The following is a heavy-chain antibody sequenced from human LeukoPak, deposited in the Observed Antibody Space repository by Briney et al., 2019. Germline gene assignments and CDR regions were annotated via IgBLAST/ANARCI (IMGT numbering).Heavy chain of an antibody. V-gene: IGHV4-39*01. CDR1: GGSISSSSYY. Sequence: PSETLSLTCTVSGGSISSSSYYWGWIRQPPGKGLEWIGSIYYSGSTYYNPSLKSRVTISVDTSKNQFSLRLSSVTASDTAVYYCARQYGSGSYYPPFGYWGQGTLVTVSS. D-gene: IGHD3-10*01. CDR3: ARQYGSGSYYPPFGY. CDR2: IYYSGST. J-gene: IGHJ4*02.